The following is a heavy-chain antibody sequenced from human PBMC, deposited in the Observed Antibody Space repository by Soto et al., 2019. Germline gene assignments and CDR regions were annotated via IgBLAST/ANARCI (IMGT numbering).Heavy chain of an antibody. V-gene: IGHV4-59*01. CDR2: IYYSGST. CDR3: ARGGGDTAMAWYY. J-gene: IGHJ4*02. CDR1: GGSISSYY. Sequence: QVQLQESGPGLVKPSETLSLTCTVSGGSISSYYWSWIRQSPGKGLEWIGHIYYSGSTKYNPSLKSRVTISVDTSKNQFSLKLSSVTAADTAVYYCARGGGDTAMAWYYWGQGTLVTVSS. D-gene: IGHD5-18*01.